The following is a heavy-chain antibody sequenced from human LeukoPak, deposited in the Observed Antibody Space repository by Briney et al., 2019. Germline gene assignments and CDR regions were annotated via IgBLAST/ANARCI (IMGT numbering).Heavy chain of an antibody. D-gene: IGHD6-19*01. J-gene: IGHJ6*02. CDR1: GFTFSSYS. Sequence: GGSLRLSCAASGFTFSSYSMNWVRQAPGKGLEWVSSISSSSSYVYYADSVKGRFTISRDNAKNSLYLQMNSLRAEDTAVYYCAREWLVLDYYGMDVWGQGTTVTVSS. CDR2: ISSSSSYV. V-gene: IGHV3-21*01. CDR3: AREWLVLDYYGMDV.